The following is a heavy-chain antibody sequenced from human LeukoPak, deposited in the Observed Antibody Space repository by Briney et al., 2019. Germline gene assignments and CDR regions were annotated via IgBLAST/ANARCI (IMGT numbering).Heavy chain of an antibody. CDR2: ISYDGTNK. Sequence: GASLRLSCAASGFTFSSYAMSWVRQAPGKGLEWVAVISYDGTNKYFADSVKGRFTISRDNSRNTLYLQMNSLRAEDTAVYFCARDLDSGSLYYYGMDVWGKGTTVTVSS. CDR3: ARDLDSGSLYYYGMDV. V-gene: IGHV3-30*04. CDR1: GFTFSSYA. J-gene: IGHJ6*04. D-gene: IGHD3-10*01.